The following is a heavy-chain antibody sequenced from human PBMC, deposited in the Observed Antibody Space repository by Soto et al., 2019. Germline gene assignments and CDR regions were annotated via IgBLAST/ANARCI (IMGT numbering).Heavy chain of an antibody. J-gene: IGHJ6*02. CDR1: GFTFSNAW. D-gene: IGHD5-12*01. V-gene: IGHV3-15*07. CDR3: TTDGYSGYDFYYYGMDV. Sequence: PGGSLRLSCAASGFTFSNAWMNWVRQAPEKGLEWVGRIKSKTEGGTTDYAAPVKGRFTISRDDSKNTLYLQMNSLKTEDTAVYFCTTDGYSGYDFYYYGMDVWGQGTTVTVSS. CDR2: IKSKTEGGTT.